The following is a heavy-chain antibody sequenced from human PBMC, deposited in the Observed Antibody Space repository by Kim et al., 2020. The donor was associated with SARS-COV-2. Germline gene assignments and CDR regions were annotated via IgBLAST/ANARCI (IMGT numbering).Heavy chain of an antibody. CDR3: AREGRAETKFDY. Sequence: SETLSLTCAVSGGSISSGGYSWSWIRQPPGKGLEWIGYIYHSGSTYYNPSLKSRVTISVDRSKNQFSLKLSSVTAADTAVYYCAREGRAETKFDYWGQGTLVTVSS. CDR2: IYHSGST. V-gene: IGHV4-30-2*01. J-gene: IGHJ4*02. CDR1: GGSISSGGYS.